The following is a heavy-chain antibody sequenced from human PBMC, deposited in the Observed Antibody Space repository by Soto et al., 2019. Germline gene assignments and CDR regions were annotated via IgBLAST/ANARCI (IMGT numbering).Heavy chain of an antibody. CDR3: GRDEVRNGVGV. CDR1: GFTFSNFW. J-gene: IGHJ6*02. V-gene: IGHV3-7*01. CDR2: IKGDGSEK. Sequence: GGSLRLSCVGSGFTFSNFWMSWVRQAPGKGLEWVANIKGDGSEKRYADSVKGRLTISRDNAKNSVSLQMNSLRVEDTALYYCGRDEVRNGVGVWGPGTTVTVSS.